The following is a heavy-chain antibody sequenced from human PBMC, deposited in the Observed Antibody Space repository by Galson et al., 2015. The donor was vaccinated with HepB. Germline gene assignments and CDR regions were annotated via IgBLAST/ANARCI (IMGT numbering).Heavy chain of an antibody. J-gene: IGHJ4*02. CDR3: ARGATFYDSSGYYFFPSFDN. V-gene: IGHV1-18*01. CDR1: GGVFTNYI. Sequence: SVKVAGKASGGVFTNYIISWMRQAPGQGLEWLGWIRGYNGYTHSAQKLHGRGAVTTDTSTRTAYLWLMGLRSDDTAVYYCARGATFYDSSGYYFFPSFDNWGQGTLVTVSS. CDR2: IRGYNGYT. D-gene: IGHD3-22*01.